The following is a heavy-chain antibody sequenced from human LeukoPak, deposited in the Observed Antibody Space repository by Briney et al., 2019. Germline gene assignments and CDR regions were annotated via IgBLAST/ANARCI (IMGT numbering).Heavy chain of an antibody. CDR1: GFTFSSYA. CDR3: ARGRFTMKAFDI. J-gene: IGHJ3*02. V-gene: IGHV3-30-3*01. CDR2: ISYDGSNK. D-gene: IGHD3-22*01. Sequence: PGGSLRLSCAASGFTFSSYAMHWVRQAPGKGLEWVAVISYDGSNKYYADSVKGRFTISRDNSKNTLYLQMNSLRAEDTAVYYCARGRFTMKAFDIWGQGTMVTVSS.